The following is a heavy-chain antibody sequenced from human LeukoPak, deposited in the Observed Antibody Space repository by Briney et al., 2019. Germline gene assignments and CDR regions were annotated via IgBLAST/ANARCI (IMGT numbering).Heavy chain of an antibody. CDR2: ISSSGSTI. V-gene: IGHV3-48*03. D-gene: IGHD3-10*01. CDR3: ASRNTYGSS. CDR1: GFTFSSYE. Sequence: GGSLRLSCAASGFTFSSYEMNWVRQAPGKGLEWVSYISSSGSTIYYADSVKGRFTISGDNAKSSLYLQMNSLRAEDTAVYCCASRNTYGSSWGQGTLVTVSS. J-gene: IGHJ4*02.